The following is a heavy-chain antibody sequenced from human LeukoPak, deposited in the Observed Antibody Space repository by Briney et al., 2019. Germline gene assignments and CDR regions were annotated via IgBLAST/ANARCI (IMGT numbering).Heavy chain of an antibody. CDR1: GFTFSSYA. CDR3: ARDRRGIGAFDI. V-gene: IGHV3-30*04. J-gene: IGHJ3*02. Sequence: PGGSLRLSCEASGFTFSSYAMHWVRQAPGKGLEWVAVISYDGSNKYYADSVKGRFTISRDNSKNTLYLQMNSLRAEDTAVYYCARDRRGIGAFDIWGQGTMSPSLQ. CDR2: ISYDGSNK.